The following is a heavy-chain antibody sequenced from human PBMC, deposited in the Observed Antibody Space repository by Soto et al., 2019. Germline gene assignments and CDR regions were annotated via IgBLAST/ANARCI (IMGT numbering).Heavy chain of an antibody. Sequence: QVQLLQSGAEVKKPGSSVKVSCKASGGNFRSYAISWVRQAPGQGLEWMGGIIPIFDITNYAQRLEGRVSITADESTNTAYMELSSLRSDDTAVYYCARPDERGYSSNHHYYYALDVWGQGTTVTVTS. CDR3: ARPDERGYSSNHHYYYALDV. V-gene: IGHV1-69*01. D-gene: IGHD2-21*01. J-gene: IGHJ6*02. CDR1: GGNFRSYA. CDR2: IIPIFDIT.